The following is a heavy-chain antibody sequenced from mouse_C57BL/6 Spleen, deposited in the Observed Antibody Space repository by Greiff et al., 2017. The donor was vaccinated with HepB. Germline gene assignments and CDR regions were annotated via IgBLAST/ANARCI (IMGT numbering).Heavy chain of an antibody. Sequence: VQLQQPGAELVKPGASVKMSCKASGYTFTSYWITWVKQRPGKGLEWIGDIYPGSGSTNYNEKFKSKATLTVDKSSSTAYMQLSSLTSEDSAVYYCARKVVGAMDYWGQGTSVTVSS. CDR2: IYPGSGST. CDR3: ARKVVGAMDY. CDR1: GYTFTSYW. D-gene: IGHD1-1*01. J-gene: IGHJ4*01. V-gene: IGHV1-55*01.